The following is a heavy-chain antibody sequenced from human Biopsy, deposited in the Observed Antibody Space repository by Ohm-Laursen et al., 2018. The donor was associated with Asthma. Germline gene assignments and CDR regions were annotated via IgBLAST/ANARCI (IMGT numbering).Heavy chain of an antibody. D-gene: IGHD1-26*01. CDR3: AKDVFPGWELRRGPDY. CDR1: GFTFSNYG. Sequence: SLRLSCTASGFTFSNYGMHWVRQAPGKGLDWVAVISFDGSNNNYTDSVKGRLTISRDNSRNTLHLQMNSLRAEDTAVYYCAKDVFPGWELRRGPDYWGQGTLVTVSS. V-gene: IGHV3-30*18. J-gene: IGHJ4*02. CDR2: ISFDGSNN.